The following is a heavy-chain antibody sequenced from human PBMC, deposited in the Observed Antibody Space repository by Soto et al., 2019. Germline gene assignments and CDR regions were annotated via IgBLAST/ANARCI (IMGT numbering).Heavy chain of an antibody. CDR3: ARDRGKQPRYYYMDV. CDR1: GFTFSSYS. Sequence: GGSLRLSCAASGFTFSSYSMNWVRQAPGKGLEWVSSISSSSSYIYYADSVKGRFTISRDNAKKSLYLQMNSLRAEDTAVYYCARDRGKQPRYYYMDVWGKGTTVTVSS. D-gene: IGHD6-13*01. CDR2: ISSSSSYI. V-gene: IGHV3-21*01. J-gene: IGHJ6*03.